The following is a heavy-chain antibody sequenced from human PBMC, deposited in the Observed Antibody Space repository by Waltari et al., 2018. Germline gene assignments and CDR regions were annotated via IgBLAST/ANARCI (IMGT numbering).Heavy chain of an antibody. J-gene: IGHJ6*03. V-gene: IGHV1-69*06. D-gene: IGHD6-25*01. CDR2: IIPRLGTT. CDR3: ARSRASGSSVYYYYYMDV. Sequence: QVQLVQSGAEVMKPGSSVKVSCKASGGTFSTYAISWVRQAPGQGFEWMGGIIPRLGTTNDAQKFRGRVTITADKSTSTAYMELSSLRSEDTAVYYCARSRASGSSVYYYYYMDVWGKGTTVTVSS. CDR1: GGTFSTYA.